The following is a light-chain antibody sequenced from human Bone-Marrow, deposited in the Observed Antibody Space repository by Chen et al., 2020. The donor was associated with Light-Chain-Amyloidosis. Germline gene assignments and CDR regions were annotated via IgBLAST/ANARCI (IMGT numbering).Light chain of an antibody. CDR2: EAD. Sequence: NFTLTQPHSVSESTGKKVIISCTRSSGSIATNYVQWYQQRPGSSPTTVIYEADQRPSGVPDRFSGSIDRSSNSASLTISGLKTEDEADYYCQSYQGSSQGVFGGGTKLTVL. V-gene: IGLV6-57*01. J-gene: IGLJ3*02. CDR1: SGSIATNY. CDR3: QSYQGSSQGV.